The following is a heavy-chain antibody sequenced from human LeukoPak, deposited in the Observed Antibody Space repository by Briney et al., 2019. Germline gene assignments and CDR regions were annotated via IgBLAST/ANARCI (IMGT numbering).Heavy chain of an antibody. J-gene: IGHJ4*02. CDR2: IIPILGIA. CDR3: ARAAGSGSDY. D-gene: IGHD3-10*01. Sequence: SVKVSCRASGGTFSSYAISWVRQAPGQGLEWMGRIIPILGIANYAQKFQGRVTITADKSTSTAYMELSSLRSEDTAVYYCARAAGSGSDYWGQGTLVTVSS. CDR1: GGTFSSYA. V-gene: IGHV1-69*04.